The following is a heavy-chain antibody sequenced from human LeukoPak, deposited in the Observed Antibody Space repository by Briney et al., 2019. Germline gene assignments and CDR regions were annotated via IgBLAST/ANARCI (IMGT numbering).Heavy chain of an antibody. J-gene: IGHJ4*02. CDR1: GFIFDDYA. V-gene: IGHV3-43*02. CDR2: ISGDGGST. D-gene: IGHD6-19*01. Sequence: GGSLRLSCAAPGFIFDDYAIHWVRHAPGKGLEWVSLISGDGGSTFYADSVKGRFTISRDNSKNSLYLQMSSLRSEDTALYYCARESERSGWYDYWGQGTLVTVSS. CDR3: ARESERSGWYDY.